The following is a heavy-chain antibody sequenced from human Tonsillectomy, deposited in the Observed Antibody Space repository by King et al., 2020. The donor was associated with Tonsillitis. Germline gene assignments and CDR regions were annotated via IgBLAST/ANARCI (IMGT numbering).Heavy chain of an antibody. D-gene: IGHD3-10*01. CDR2: INPSGGST. V-gene: IGHV1-46*01. CDR3: ARECSMVRGVIIYGMEA. Sequence: VQLVESGAEVKKPGASVKVSCKASGYTFTSYYMHWVRQAPGQGLEWMGIINPSGGSTSYAQKFQGRVTMTRDTSTSTVYMELSSVRSEDTTVYYCARECSMVRGVIIYGMEACGQGSTVTVSS. J-gene: IGHJ6*02. CDR1: GYTFTSYY.